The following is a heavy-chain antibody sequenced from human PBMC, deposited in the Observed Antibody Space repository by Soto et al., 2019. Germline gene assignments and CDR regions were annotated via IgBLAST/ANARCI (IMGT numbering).Heavy chain of an antibody. CDR2: INPNSGGT. D-gene: IGHD2-2*01. CDR1: GYNFIDNY. Sequence: GASVKVSCKASGYNFIDNYIHWVRQAPGQGLEWMGWINPNSGGTNYAQKFQGRVTMTRDTSISTAYMELSRLRSDDTAVYYCARDSLYCSSTSCNHWFDPWGQGTLVTVSS. J-gene: IGHJ5*02. V-gene: IGHV1-2*02. CDR3: ARDSLYCSSTSCNHWFDP.